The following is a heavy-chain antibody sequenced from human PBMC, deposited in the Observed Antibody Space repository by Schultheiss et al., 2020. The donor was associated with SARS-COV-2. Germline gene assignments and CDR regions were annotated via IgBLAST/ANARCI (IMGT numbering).Heavy chain of an antibody. CDR3: ARGGGGEDAFDI. V-gene: IGHV3-13*01. J-gene: IGHJ3*02. D-gene: IGHD3-16*01. CDR1: GFTFSSYS. CDR2: VGFAGDT. Sequence: GGSLRLSCAASGFTFSSYSMNWVRQATGKGLEWVSTVGFAGDTFCPGSVKGRFTISRDNAKNSLYLQMNSLRAEDTAVYYCARGGGGEDAFDIWGQGTMVTVSS.